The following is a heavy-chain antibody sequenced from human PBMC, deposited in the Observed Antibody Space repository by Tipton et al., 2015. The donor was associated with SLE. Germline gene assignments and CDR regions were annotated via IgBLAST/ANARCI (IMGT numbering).Heavy chain of an antibody. CDR1: GFTFDDYA. J-gene: IGHJ4*02. D-gene: IGHD4-23*01. CDR2: ISGDGGST. Sequence: GSLRLSCAASGFTFDDYAMHWVRQAPGKGLEWVSLISGDGGSTYYGDSAKGRFTISRDNSKDSLYLQMNSLRIGDTALYYCAKDTYGGNSGLVYWGQGTLVTVSS. V-gene: IGHV3-43*02. CDR3: AKDTYGGNSGLVY.